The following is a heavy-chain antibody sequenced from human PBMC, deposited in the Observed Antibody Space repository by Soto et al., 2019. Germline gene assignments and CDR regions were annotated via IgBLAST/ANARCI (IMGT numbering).Heavy chain of an antibody. J-gene: IGHJ5*02. V-gene: IGHV4-31*03. D-gene: IGHD2-15*01. Sequence: PSETLSLTCTVSGGSISSGGYYWSWIRQHPGKGLEWIGYIYYSGSTYYNPSLKSRVTISVDTSKNQFSLKLSSVTAADTAVYYCARDKPTGSGKSFLPWGQGTLVTVSS. CDR1: GGSISSGGYY. CDR3: ARDKPTGSGKSFLP. CDR2: IYYSGST.